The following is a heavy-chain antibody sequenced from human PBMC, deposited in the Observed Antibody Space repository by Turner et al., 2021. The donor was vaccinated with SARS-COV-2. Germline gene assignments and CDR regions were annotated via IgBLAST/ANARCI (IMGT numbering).Heavy chain of an antibody. V-gene: IGHV1-69*01. CDR1: GGTFSTYA. Sequence: QVQLVQSGAEVKKPGSSVKVSCKASGGTFSTYAITWVRQAPGQGLEGMGGIIPIFGTATYAQKSQGRVTITADESPSTAYMELSSLRSEDTAVYYCARVGVGGSSWPKDFDYWGQGTLVTVSS. CDR3: ARVGVGGSSWPKDFDY. J-gene: IGHJ4*02. CDR2: IIPIFGTA. D-gene: IGHD6-13*01.